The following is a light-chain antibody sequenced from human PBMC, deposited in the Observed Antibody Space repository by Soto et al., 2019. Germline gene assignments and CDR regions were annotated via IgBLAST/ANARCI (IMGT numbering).Light chain of an antibody. J-gene: IGKJ1*01. CDR1: QTVSTY. CDR3: QQYNSYST. Sequence: EIVLTQSPAILSLSPGERATLSCRTNQTVSTYLAWYQHKSGQAPRLLIYSASKRATGIPARFSGSGSGTDFTLTISSLEPEDFATYYCQQYNSYSTFGQGTKVDIK. V-gene: IGKV3-11*01. CDR2: SAS.